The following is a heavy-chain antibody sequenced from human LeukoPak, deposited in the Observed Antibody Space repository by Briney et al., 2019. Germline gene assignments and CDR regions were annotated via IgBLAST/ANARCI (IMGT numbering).Heavy chain of an antibody. CDR1: GFTFDDYA. CDR3: ARAGFTFSDYFGSFFDY. V-gene: IGHV3-9*01. D-gene: IGHD3-10*01. CDR2: ISWNSGSI. Sequence: SLRLSCAASGFTFDDYAMHWVRQAPGKGLEWVSGISWNSGSIGYADSVKGRFTISRDNSKNTLYLQMNSLRAEDTAVYYCARAGFTFSDYFGSFFDYWGQGTLVTVSS. J-gene: IGHJ4*02.